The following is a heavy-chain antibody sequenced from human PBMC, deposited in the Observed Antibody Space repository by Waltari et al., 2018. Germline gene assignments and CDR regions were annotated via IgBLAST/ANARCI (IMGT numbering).Heavy chain of an antibody. V-gene: IGHV3-66*02. J-gene: IGHJ1*01. CDR3: ARVGAVAGTGYFQH. Sequence: EVQLVESGGGLVQPGGSLRLSCAASGFTVSSNYMSWVRQAPGKGLEWVSVIYSGGSTYYADSVKGRFTISRDNSKNTLYLQMNSLRAEDTAVYYCARVGAVAGTGYFQHWGQGTLVTVSS. CDR1: GFTVSSNY. D-gene: IGHD6-19*01. CDR2: IYSGGST.